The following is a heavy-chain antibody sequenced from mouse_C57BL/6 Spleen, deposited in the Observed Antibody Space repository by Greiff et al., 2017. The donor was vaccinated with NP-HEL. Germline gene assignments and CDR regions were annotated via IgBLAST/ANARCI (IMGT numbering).Heavy chain of an antibody. D-gene: IGHD2-4*01. Sequence: VQLQQSGAELAKPGASVKLSCKASGYTFTSYWMHWVKQRPGQGLEWIGYINPSSGYTKYNQKFKDKATLTADNSSSTAYMQLSSLTYGDAAVYSFAREDYDYPWLANWGQGTLVTVSA. V-gene: IGHV1-7*01. CDR2: INPSSGYT. J-gene: IGHJ3*01. CDR3: AREDYDYPWLAN. CDR1: GYTFTSYW.